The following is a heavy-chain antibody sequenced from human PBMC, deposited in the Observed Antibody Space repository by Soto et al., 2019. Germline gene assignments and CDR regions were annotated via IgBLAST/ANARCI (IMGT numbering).Heavy chain of an antibody. CDR1: GYTFTRSG. CDR2: ISSYNGDT. Sequence: QVQLVQSGAEVKKPGASVKVSCKASGYTFTRSGISWVRQAPGQGPEWMGWISSYNGDTNYAQTFQVRVTLTTDTSTSTASVELRSLRSDDTAVYYCAREGVAPYYYYGMDVWGQGTPVTVSS. D-gene: IGHD5-12*01. CDR3: AREGVAPYYYYGMDV. J-gene: IGHJ6*02. V-gene: IGHV1-18*01.